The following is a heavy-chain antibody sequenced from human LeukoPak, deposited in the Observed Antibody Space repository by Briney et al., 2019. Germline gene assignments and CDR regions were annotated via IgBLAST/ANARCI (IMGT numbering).Heavy chain of an antibody. J-gene: IGHJ3*02. Sequence: SETLSLTCTVSGGSISGSGYYWSWIRQPPGKGLEWIGYIYYSGSTNYNPSLKSRVTISVDTSKNQFSLKLSSVTAADTAVYYCARDGGDSPGDAFDIWGQGTMVTVSS. V-gene: IGHV4-61*08. CDR2: IYYSGST. CDR1: GGSISGSGYY. D-gene: IGHD4-23*01. CDR3: ARDGGDSPGDAFDI.